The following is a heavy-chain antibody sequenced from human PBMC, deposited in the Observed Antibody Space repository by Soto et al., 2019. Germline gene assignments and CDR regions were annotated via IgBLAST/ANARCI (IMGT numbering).Heavy chain of an antibody. CDR3: ATHGATTMARGAMKHYYYVMDV. D-gene: IGHD3-10*01. V-gene: IGHV1-69*06. Sequence: QVQLVQSGAEAGKPGSSVKVSCRASGGIFSSFTISWVRQAPGQGLEWLGGIIPIFDTQTYAQNFQCRVTITADKSTNTVYMELSSLRSEDTAVYYCATHGATTMARGAMKHYYYVMDVWGQGTTVTVSS. CDR1: GGIFSSFT. CDR2: IIPIFDTQ. J-gene: IGHJ6*02.